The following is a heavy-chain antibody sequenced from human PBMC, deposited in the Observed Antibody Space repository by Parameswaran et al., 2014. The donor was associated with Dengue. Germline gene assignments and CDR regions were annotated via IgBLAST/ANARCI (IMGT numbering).Heavy chain of an antibody. D-gene: IGHD3-9*01. CDR2: VYTSGRT. J-gene: IGHJ3*02. CDR3: ARGGGFYYEILTGYLDDPFDI. Sequence: ASETLSLTCTVSGGSMSSYYWSWLRQPAGKGLEWIGRVYTSGRTNYNPSLKSRVTMSEDTSKNEFSLKLRSVTAADTAVYYCARGGGFYYEILTGYLDDPFDIWGQGTMVTVSS. CDR1: GGSMSSYY. V-gene: IGHV4-4*07.